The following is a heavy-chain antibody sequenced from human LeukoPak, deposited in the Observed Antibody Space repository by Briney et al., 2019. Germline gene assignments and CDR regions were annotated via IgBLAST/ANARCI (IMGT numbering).Heavy chain of an antibody. V-gene: IGHV4-59*08. J-gene: IGHJ5*02. CDR1: GGSISSYY. D-gene: IGHD3-3*01. Sequence: SETLSLTCTVSGGSISSYYWSWLRQPPGKGLEWIGYIYYSGSTNYNPSLKSRVTISVDTSKNQFSLKLSSVTAADTAVYYCARAYYDFWSGYYTHWFDPWGQGTLVTVSS. CDR2: IYYSGST. CDR3: ARAYYDFWSGYYTHWFDP.